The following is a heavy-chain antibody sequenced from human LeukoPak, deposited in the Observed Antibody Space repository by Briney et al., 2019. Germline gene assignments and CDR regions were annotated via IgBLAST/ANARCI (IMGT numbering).Heavy chain of an antibody. V-gene: IGHV4-59*01. CDR1: GGSISSYY. D-gene: IGHD3-10*01. CDR2: IYYSGST. Sequence: SATLSLTCTVSGGSISSYYWSWIRQSPGKGLEWIGYIYYSGSTNYNPSLKSRVTISVDTSKNQFSLKLSSVTAADTAVSYCARHETSWFGEPPFDYWGQGTLVTVSS. J-gene: IGHJ4*02. CDR3: ARHETSWFGEPPFDY.